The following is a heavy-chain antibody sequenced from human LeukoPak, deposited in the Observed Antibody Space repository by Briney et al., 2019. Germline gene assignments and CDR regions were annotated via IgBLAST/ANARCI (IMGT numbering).Heavy chain of an antibody. CDR2: FLYSGTT. D-gene: IGHD1-26*01. CDR1: NGAVKNYY. J-gene: IGHJ4*02. V-gene: IGHV4-59*02. Sequence: PSETLSLTCSVTNGAVKNYYWTWIRQPPGQGLEWIGNFLYSGTTTYRASLDSRLIISVDNSKNTVSLRLFSVTAADTAVYYCATLVYSGSRYHFDTWGQGTLVTVSS. CDR3: ATLVYSGSRYHFDT.